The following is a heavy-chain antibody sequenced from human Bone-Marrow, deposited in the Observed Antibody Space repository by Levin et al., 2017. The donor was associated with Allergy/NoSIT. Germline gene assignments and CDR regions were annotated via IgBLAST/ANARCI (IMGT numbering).Heavy chain of an antibody. V-gene: IGHV3-30*04. D-gene: IGHD1-26*01. CDR2: ISYDGSNK. Sequence: GGSLRLSCAASGFTFSSYAMHWVRQAPGKGLEWVAVISYDGSNKYYADSVKGRFTISRDNSKNTLYLQMNSLRAEDTAVYYCASPSPGSYHLDYWGQGTLVTVSS. CDR3: ASPSPGSYHLDY. CDR1: GFTFSSYA. J-gene: IGHJ4*02.